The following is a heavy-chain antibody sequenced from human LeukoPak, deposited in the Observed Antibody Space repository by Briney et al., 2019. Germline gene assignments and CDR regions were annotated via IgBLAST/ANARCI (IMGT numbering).Heavy chain of an antibody. Sequence: GGSLRLSCAASGFTFSSYSMNWVRQAPGKGLEWVSSINSSSSYIYYADSVKGRFTISRDNAKNSLYLQMNSLSAEDTAVYYCARLTVTTKGYYGMDVWGQGTRVTVSS. J-gene: IGHJ6*02. D-gene: IGHD4-17*01. CDR3: ARLTVTTKGYYGMDV. V-gene: IGHV3-21*01. CDR2: INSSSSYI. CDR1: GFTFSSYS.